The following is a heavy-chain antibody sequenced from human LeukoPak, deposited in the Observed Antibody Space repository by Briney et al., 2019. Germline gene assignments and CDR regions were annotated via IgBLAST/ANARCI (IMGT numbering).Heavy chain of an antibody. J-gene: IGHJ3*02. CDR3: ARGRTSAFDI. CDR1: GGSISSYY. D-gene: IGHD3-3*01. CDR2: IYYSGST. V-gene: IGHV4-59*01. Sequence: PSETLSLTCTVSGGSISSYYWSWIRQPPGKGLEWIGYIYYSGSTNYNPSLKSRVTISVDTSKNQFSLKLSSVTAADTAVCYCARGRTSAFDIWGQGTMVTVSS.